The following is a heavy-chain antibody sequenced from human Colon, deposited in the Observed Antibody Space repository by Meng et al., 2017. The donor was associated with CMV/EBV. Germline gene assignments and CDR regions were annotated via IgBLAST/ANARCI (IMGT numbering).Heavy chain of an antibody. CDR2: LYFDVRT. CDR3: ARAKYSTSDGGRPFYFNGMDV. J-gene: IGHJ6*02. V-gene: IGHV4-59*01. CDR1: GGSISSYY. Sequence: SETLSLTCTVSGGSISSYYWTWIRQSPGKGLEWIGFLYFDVRTTYNPSLKSRVSISADTSKKQISLKLNSVTTADTAVYYCARAKYSTSDGGRPFYFNGMDVWGQGTTVTVSS. D-gene: IGHD4-11*01.